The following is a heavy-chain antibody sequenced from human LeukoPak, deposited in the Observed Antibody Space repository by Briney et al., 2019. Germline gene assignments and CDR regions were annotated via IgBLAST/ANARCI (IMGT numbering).Heavy chain of an antibody. Sequence: ASVMVSFKASGYTFTTYGITWVRQAPAQGLEWMGWISAYNGNTKYAQKFQGRVTMTTDTSTSTAYMELRSLRSDDTAVYYCARAGGAVADQFDYWGQGTLVTVSS. J-gene: IGHJ4*02. D-gene: IGHD6-19*01. CDR3: ARAGGAVADQFDY. V-gene: IGHV1-18*04. CDR2: ISAYNGNT. CDR1: GYTFTTYG.